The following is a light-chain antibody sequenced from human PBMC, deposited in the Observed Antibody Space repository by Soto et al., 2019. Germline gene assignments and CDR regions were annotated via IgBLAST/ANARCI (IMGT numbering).Light chain of an antibody. Sequence: DLQMTQSPSTLSASVGDRVTITCRASQSISSWLAWYQQKPGKAPKLLIYKASSLESGVPSRFSGSGSGTDFTLTISSLQPEDFATYYCQQYNDNPRTFGQGTRLEIK. CDR1: QSISSW. CDR2: KAS. CDR3: QQYNDNPRT. V-gene: IGKV1-5*03. J-gene: IGKJ5*01.